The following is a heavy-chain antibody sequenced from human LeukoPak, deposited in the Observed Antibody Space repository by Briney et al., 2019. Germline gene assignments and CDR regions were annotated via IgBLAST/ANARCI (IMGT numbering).Heavy chain of an antibody. CDR2: ISGNGGST. D-gene: IGHD4-17*01. CDR1: GFTFSSYE. CDR3: AKYRDVTSKGSGLGS. Sequence: PGGSLRLSCAASGFTFSSYEMNWVRQAPGKGLEWVSAISGNGGSTYYTDSVKGRFTISRDNSRNTLYVQMTRLTAEDTAVYYCAKYRDVTSKGSGLGSLGQGTLVTVSS. J-gene: IGHJ5*01. V-gene: IGHV3-23*01.